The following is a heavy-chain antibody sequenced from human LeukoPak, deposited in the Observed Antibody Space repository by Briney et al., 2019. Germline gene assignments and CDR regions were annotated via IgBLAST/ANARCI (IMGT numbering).Heavy chain of an antibody. D-gene: IGHD2-2*01. CDR3: ARGNCSGSSCYRGY. Sequence: SLRLSCTASGFTFSSYEMNWVRQAPGKGLEWVSYISSSGSTIYYADSVKGRFTISRDNAKNSLYLQMNSLRAEDTAVYYCARGNCSGSSCYRGYWGQGTLVTASS. CDR2: ISSSGSTI. V-gene: IGHV3-48*03. CDR1: GFTFSSYE. J-gene: IGHJ4*02.